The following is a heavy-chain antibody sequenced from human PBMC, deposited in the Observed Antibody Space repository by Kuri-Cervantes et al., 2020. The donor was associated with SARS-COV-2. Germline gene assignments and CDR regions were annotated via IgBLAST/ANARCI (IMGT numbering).Heavy chain of an antibody. D-gene: IGHD2-15*01. CDR3: ARGGTYCSGGSCSTRWDDY. CDR2: IYYSGST. J-gene: IGHJ4*02. Sequence: GSLRLSCTVSGGSISSYYWSWIRQPPGKGLEWIGYIYYSGSTNYNPSLKSRVTISVDTSKNQFSLKLSSVTAADTAVYYCARGGTYCSGGSCSTRWDDYWGQGTLVTVSS. V-gene: IGHV4-59*08. CDR1: GGSISSYY.